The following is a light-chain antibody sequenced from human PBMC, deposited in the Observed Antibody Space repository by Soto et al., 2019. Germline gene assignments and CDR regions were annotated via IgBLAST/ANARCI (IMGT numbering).Light chain of an antibody. CDR1: QTVNSIY. Sequence: EIVLTPSPGTLSLFPGQRATLSCRASQTVNSIYLAWYQQKSGQAPRLLIYGASSRATGIPDRFSGSGSGTDFTLTISRLEPEDFAVYFCQQYGDLPWTFGQGTKVDIK. V-gene: IGKV3-20*01. CDR2: GAS. J-gene: IGKJ1*01. CDR3: QQYGDLPWT.